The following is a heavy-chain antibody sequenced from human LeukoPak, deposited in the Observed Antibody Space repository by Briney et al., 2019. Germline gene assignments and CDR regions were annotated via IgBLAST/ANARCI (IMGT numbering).Heavy chain of an antibody. D-gene: IGHD6-13*01. CDR2: FDTSGSI. CDR3: ARGLYSSTYYFYYMDV. Sequence: PSGTLSLTCTVSADSISGYSRNWVRQPAGKGLGWIGRFDTSGSINYNPSLKSRVTVSVDTSKNQFSLEMTSVTAADTAVYYCARGLYSSTYYFYYMDVWGKGTTVTVSS. V-gene: IGHV4-4*07. CDR1: ADSISGYS. J-gene: IGHJ6*03.